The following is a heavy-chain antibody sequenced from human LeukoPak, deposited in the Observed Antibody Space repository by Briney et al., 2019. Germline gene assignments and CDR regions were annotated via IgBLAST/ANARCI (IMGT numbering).Heavy chain of an antibody. V-gene: IGHV3-23*03. CDR3: ARDPLDISRWTNAFDI. J-gene: IGHJ3*02. D-gene: IGHD5-12*01. CDR2: IYSGGST. Sequence: SGGTLRLSCATSGFSFSSYGMSWVRQAPGKGLEWLSVIYSGGSTYYADSVKGRFTISRDNSKSTLHLQMNGLRAEDTAVYYCARDPLDISRWTNAFDIWGQGTTVIVS. CDR1: GFSFSSYG.